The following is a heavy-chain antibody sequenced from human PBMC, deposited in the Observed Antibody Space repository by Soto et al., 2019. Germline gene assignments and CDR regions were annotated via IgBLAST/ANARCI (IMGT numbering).Heavy chain of an antibody. CDR1: GFTFSSYA. D-gene: IGHD2-2*01. V-gene: IGHV3-30-3*01. CDR2: ISYDGSNK. Sequence: QVHLVESGGGVVQPGRSLRLSCAASGFTFSSYAMHWVRQAPGKGLEWVAVISYDGSNKYYADSVKGRFTISRDNSKNTLYLQMNSLRAEDTAVYYCARDRLYCSSTSCQPPYYYYGMDVWGQGTTVTVSS. CDR3: ARDRLYCSSTSCQPPYYYYGMDV. J-gene: IGHJ6*02.